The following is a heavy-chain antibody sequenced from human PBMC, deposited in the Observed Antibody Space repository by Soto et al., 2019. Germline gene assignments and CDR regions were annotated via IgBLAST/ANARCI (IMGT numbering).Heavy chain of an antibody. CDR2: INHSGST. Sequence: SETLSLTCTVYGGSFSGYYWNWIRQPPGEGLEWIGEINHSGSTNYNPSLKSPVTISVDTSKNQFSLKLSSVTAADTAVYYCARGGDDCSSTSCPLHYRLAVWGQGTTVTVP. V-gene: IGHV4-34*01. D-gene: IGHD2-2*01. CDR3: ARGGDDCSSTSCPLHYRLAV. CDR1: GGSFSGYY. J-gene: IGHJ6*02.